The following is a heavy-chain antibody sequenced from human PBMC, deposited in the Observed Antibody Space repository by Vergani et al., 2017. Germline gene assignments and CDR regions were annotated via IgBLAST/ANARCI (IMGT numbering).Heavy chain of an antibody. J-gene: IGHJ6*02. D-gene: IGHD5-12*01. V-gene: IGHV3-23*04. CDR1: GFTFSSYA. CDR2: ISGSGGRT. CDR3: ARDRVDIVATTTYYYYYYGMDV. Sequence: VQLVESGGGVVQPGRSLRLSCAASGFTFSSYAMSWVRQAPGKGLEWVSAISGSGGRTYYADSVKGRFTISRDNSKNTLYLQMNSLRAEDTAVYYCARDRVDIVATTTYYYYYYGMDVWGQXP.